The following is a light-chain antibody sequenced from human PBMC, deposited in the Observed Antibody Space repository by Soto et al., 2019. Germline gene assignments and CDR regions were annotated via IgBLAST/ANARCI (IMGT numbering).Light chain of an antibody. CDR2: GAS. V-gene: IGKV3-15*01. CDR1: RSVSSN. Sequence: EIVMTQSQATLSVSPGERATLSCRASRSVSSNLAWYQQRPGQAPRLLIYGASTRATDIPPRFSGSGSGTEFILTISSLQSEDFAVYYCQQYSNWPRTFGQGTKV. J-gene: IGKJ1*01. CDR3: QQYSNWPRT.